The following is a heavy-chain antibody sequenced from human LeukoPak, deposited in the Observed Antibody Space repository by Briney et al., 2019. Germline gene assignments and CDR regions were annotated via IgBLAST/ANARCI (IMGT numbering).Heavy chain of an antibody. V-gene: IGHV4-34*01. Sequence: PSETLSLTCAVYGGSFSGYYWSWIRQPPGKGLEWIGEINHSGSTNYNPSLKSRVTISVDTSKNQFSLKLSSATAADTAVYYCARGPSVVVVAATDYYYYYYMDVWGKGTTVTVSS. J-gene: IGHJ6*03. D-gene: IGHD2-15*01. CDR1: GGSFSGYY. CDR3: ARGPSVVVVAATDYYYYYYMDV. CDR2: INHSGST.